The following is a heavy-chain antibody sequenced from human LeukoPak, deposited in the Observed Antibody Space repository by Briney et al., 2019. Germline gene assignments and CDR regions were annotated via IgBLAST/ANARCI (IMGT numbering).Heavy chain of an antibody. D-gene: IGHD2-15*01. CDR1: GFTFSGSA. CDR2: IRSKANSYAT. J-gene: IGHJ4*02. Sequence: PGGSLRLSCAASGFTFSGSAMHWVRQASGKGLEWVGRIRSKANSYATAYAASVKGRFTISRDDSKNMAYLQMNSLKTEDTAVYYCTRLYCSGGSWYQDYFDYWGQGTLVTVSS. CDR3: TRLYCSGGSWYQDYFDY. V-gene: IGHV3-73*01.